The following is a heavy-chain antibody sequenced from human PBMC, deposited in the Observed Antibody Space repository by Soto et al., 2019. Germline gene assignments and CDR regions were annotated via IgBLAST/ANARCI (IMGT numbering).Heavy chain of an antibody. J-gene: IGHJ4*02. CDR1: GYTFTYYA. CDR3: ARHRFNYYDDTVYYYFDY. Sequence: ASVKVSCKASGYTFTYYAVTWVRQAPGQGLEWMGWISAYNGHTKYAQNLQGRLTMTTDTSRNTAYMELRSLRSDDTAVYYCARHRFNYYDDTVYYYFDYWGQGTLVTVSS. V-gene: IGHV1-18*01. D-gene: IGHD3-22*01. CDR2: ISAYNGHT.